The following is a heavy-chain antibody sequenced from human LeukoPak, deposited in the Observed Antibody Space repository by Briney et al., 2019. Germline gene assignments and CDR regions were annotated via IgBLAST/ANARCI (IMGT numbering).Heavy chain of an antibody. CDR1: GFTFSSYA. CDR2: IYYSGST. CDR3: AGGRGYSYGLFDY. J-gene: IGHJ4*02. V-gene: IGHV4-59*01. Sequence: GSLRLSCAASGFTFSSYAMSWVRQAPGKGLEWIGYIYYSGSTNYNPSLKSRVTISVDTSKNQFSLKLSSVTAADTAVYYCAGGRGYSYGLFDYWGQGTLVTVSS. D-gene: IGHD5-18*01.